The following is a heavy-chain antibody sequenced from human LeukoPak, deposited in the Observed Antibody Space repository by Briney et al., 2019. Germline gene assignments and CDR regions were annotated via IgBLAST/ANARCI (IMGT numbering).Heavy chain of an antibody. V-gene: IGHV1-69*13. CDR2: IIPIFGTA. CDR1: GGTFSGYA. Sequence: SVKVSCKASGGTFSGYATRWVRQAPGQGLEWMGGIIPIFGTANYAQKFQGRVTITADESTSTAYMELSSLRSEDTAVYYCARTDYSSSCIAFLGFDPGGQGTLVTVSS. D-gene: IGHD6-13*01. CDR3: ARTDYSSSCIAFLGFDP. J-gene: IGHJ5*02.